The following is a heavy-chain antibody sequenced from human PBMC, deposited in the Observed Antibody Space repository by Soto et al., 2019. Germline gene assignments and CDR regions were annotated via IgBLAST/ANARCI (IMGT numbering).Heavy chain of an antibody. J-gene: IGHJ4*02. D-gene: IGHD6-19*01. CDR2: TYYRSKWHN. CDR3: AGQHQWLDS. Sequence: SQNLSLTCAISGDSVSSNSAAWNWIRQSPSRGLEWLGRTYYRSKWHNDFAVSVKSRITIKADTSKNQFSLQLNSVTPEDTAVYYCAGQHQWLDSWGQGTLVTVSS. CDR1: GDSVSSNSAA. V-gene: IGHV6-1*01.